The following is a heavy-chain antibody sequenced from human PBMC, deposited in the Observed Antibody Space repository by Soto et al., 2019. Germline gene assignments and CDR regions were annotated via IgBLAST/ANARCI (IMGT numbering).Heavy chain of an antibody. D-gene: IGHD5-18*01. Sequence: QVQLQESGPGLVKPSETLSLTCTVSGGSISSYYWSWIRQPPGKGLEWIGYIYYSGSTNYNPSLNSRVTRSLDTSKNQFALKLSSVTAADRAVYYCARGDTAMVGGMDVWGQGTTVTVSS. CDR2: IYYSGST. CDR3: ARGDTAMVGGMDV. CDR1: GGSISSYY. V-gene: IGHV4-59*01. J-gene: IGHJ6*02.